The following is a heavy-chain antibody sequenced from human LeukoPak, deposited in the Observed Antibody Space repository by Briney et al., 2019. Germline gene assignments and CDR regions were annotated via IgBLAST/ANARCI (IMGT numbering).Heavy chain of an antibody. J-gene: IGHJ3*02. CDR3: ARGGYDSRGYYFNAFDI. Sequence: GGSLRLSCAASGFTFSSYSMNWVRQAPGKGLEWVSSISSSNSYIYYADSVKGRFTISRDNAQNSLYVQMSSLRAEDTAVYYCARGGYDSRGYYFNAFDIWGQGTMVTVSS. V-gene: IGHV3-21*01. CDR2: ISSSNSYI. D-gene: IGHD3-22*01. CDR1: GFTFSSYS.